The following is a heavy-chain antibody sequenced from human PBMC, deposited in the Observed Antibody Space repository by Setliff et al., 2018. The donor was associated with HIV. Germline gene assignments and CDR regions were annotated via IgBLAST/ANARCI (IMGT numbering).Heavy chain of an antibody. Sequence: PSETLSLTCPVSGYSISSGYYWSWIRQPPGKGPEWIGEINHSGKTDYNPSLKSRVTISVDTSMDQFSLKLNSVTAADTAVYYCARKSYYYDSGGYHNYMDVWGKGTTVTVSS. CDR2: INHSGKT. CDR1: GYSISSGYY. D-gene: IGHD3-22*01. J-gene: IGHJ6*03. CDR3: ARKSYYYDSGGYHNYMDV. V-gene: IGHV4-38-2*01.